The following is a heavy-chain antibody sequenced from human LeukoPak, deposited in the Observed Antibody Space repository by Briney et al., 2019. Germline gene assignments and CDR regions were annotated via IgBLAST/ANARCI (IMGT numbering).Heavy chain of an antibody. CDR2: IWYDGKNE. J-gene: IGHJ4*02. D-gene: IGHD1-1*01. V-gene: IGHV3-33*01. Sequence: GGSLRLSCAASGFTFSSYGMHWVRQAPGKGLEWVADIWYDGKNEHFADSVKGRFTISRDNSKNTLYLQMNSLRAEDTAVYYCVRDPSGSGFAFDSWGQGALVTVSS. CDR1: GFTFSSYG. CDR3: VRDPSGSGFAFDS.